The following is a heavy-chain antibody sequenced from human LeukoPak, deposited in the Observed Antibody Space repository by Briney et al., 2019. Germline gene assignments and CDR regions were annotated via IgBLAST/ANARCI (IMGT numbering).Heavy chain of an antibody. V-gene: IGHV3-30-3*01. CDR1: GFTFSNYT. D-gene: IGHD2-2*01. J-gene: IGHJ4*02. CDR3: VATSGSSTN. CDR2: VSYGGSIK. Sequence: GRSLRLSCVASGFTFSNYTMHWVRQAPGKGLEWVAVVSYGGSIKYYADSVKSRLTISRDNSENTLYLQMNSLRAEGTAVYYCVATSGSSTNWGQGTLVTVSS.